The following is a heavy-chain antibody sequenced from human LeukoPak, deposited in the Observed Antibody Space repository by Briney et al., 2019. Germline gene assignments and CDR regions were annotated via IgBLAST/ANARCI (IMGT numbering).Heavy chain of an antibody. V-gene: IGHV4-59*08. Sequence: LSLTCTVSGGSLSSYYWSWIRQPPGKGLEWIGYIYYSGSTNYNPSLKSRVTISVDTSKNQFSLKLSSVTAAYTAVYYCARHFSDDYYDSSAFLGGAFDIWGQGTMVTVSS. D-gene: IGHD3-22*01. CDR2: IYYSGST. CDR3: ARHFSDDYYDSSAFLGGAFDI. CDR1: GGSLSSYY. J-gene: IGHJ3*02.